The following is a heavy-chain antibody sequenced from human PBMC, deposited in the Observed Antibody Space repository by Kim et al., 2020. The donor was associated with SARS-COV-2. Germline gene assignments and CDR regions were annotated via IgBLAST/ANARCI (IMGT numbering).Heavy chain of an antibody. V-gene: IGHV1-46*01. CDR1: GYTFTSYY. Sequence: ASVKVSCKASGYTFTSYYMHWVRQAPGQGLEWMGIINPSGGSTSYAQKFQGRVTMTRDTSTSTVYMELSSLRSEDTAVYYCAREQISSSFPPGLYGMDVWGQGTTVTVSS. CDR3: AREQISSSFPPGLYGMDV. CDR2: INPSGGST. D-gene: IGHD6-6*01. J-gene: IGHJ6*02.